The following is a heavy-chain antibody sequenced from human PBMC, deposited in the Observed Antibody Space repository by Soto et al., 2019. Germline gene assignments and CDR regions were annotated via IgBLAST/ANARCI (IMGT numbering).Heavy chain of an antibody. V-gene: IGHV4-39*01. J-gene: IGHJ4*02. CDR3: ASEGLEWGSRGDYFDY. CDR1: GGSISSSSYY. D-gene: IGHD3-3*01. Sequence: QLQLQESGPGLVKPSETLSLTCTVSGGSISSSSYYWGWIRQPPGKGLEWIGSIYYSGSTYYNPSLKSRVSISVEPSKNQFSLKLSSVTAADTAVYYCASEGLEWGSRGDYFDYWGQGTLVTVSS. CDR2: IYYSGST.